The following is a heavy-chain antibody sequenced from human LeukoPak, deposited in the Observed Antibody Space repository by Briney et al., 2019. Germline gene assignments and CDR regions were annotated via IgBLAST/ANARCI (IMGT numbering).Heavy chain of an antibody. CDR3: ARGERDYGDHMDV. J-gene: IGHJ6*03. V-gene: IGHV1-69*01. CDR2: IIPIFGTA. CDR1: GGTFSSYA. Sequence: SVKVSCKASGGTFSSYAISCVRQAPGQGLEWMGGIIPIFGTANYAQKFQGRVTITADESTSTAYMELSSLRSEDTAVYYCARGERDYGDHMDVWGKGTTVTVSS. D-gene: IGHD4-17*01.